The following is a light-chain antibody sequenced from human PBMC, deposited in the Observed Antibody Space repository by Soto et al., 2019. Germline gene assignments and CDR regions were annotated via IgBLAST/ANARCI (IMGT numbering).Light chain of an antibody. J-gene: IGKJ2*01. CDR3: QQSHSIPYT. CDR2: AAS. CDR1: QTISSY. V-gene: IGKV1-39*01. Sequence: DIQMTQSPSSLSASVGDRVTITCRASQTISSYLNWYQQKPGKAPKLLIYAASSLQSGVPSRFSGSGSGTDFALTISSLHPEDFATYYWQQSHSIPYTFGQGTKLEIK.